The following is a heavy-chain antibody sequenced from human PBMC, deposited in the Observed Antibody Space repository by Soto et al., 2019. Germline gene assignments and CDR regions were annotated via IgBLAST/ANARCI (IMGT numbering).Heavy chain of an antibody. CDR1: GASISGSYYY. D-gene: IGHD1-20*01. V-gene: IGHV4-39*01. J-gene: IGHJ4*02. CDR2: VFYTGFT. Sequence: LSLTCAVSGASISGSYYYWAWLRQSPGKGPEWIGSVFYTGFTSYTPSLESRVSVSVDTSKSQFSLKLSAVTAADTAVYYCATSQKGYNWNYFGHWGQGALVTVSS. CDR3: ATSQKGYNWNYFGH.